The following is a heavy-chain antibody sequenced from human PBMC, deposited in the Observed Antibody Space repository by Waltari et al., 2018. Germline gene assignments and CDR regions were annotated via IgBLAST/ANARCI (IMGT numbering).Heavy chain of an antibody. D-gene: IGHD6-19*01. CDR3: VRGTGWQFQY. CDR1: GITPTNCW. CDR2: IKHDGSAK. V-gene: IGHV3-7*01. Sequence: EVQLVESGGGLVQPGGSLRLSCAASGITPTNCWMTWVRQAPGKGLEWVANIKHDGSAKFYLDSVQGRFTISRDNAKNSLFLEMNSLRVEDTAVYYCVRGTGWQFQYWGQGALVTVSA. J-gene: IGHJ4*02.